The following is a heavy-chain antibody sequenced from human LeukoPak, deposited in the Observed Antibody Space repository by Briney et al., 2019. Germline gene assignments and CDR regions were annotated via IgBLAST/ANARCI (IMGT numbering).Heavy chain of an antibody. V-gene: IGHV3-43D*03. J-gene: IGHJ4*02. Sequence: GGSLRLSCAASGFTFDDYAMHWVRQAPGKGLEWVSLISWDGGSTYYADSVKGRFTISRDNSKNSLYLQMNSLRAEDTALYYCAKDRGFGVVTQDFDYWGRGTLVTVSS. CDR3: AKDRGFGVVTQDFDY. D-gene: IGHD3-3*01. CDR1: GFTFDDYA. CDR2: ISWDGGST.